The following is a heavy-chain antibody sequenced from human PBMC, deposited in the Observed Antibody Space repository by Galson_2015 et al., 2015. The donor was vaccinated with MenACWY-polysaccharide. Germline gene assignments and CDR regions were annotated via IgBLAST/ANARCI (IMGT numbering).Heavy chain of an antibody. J-gene: IGHJ5*02. CDR1: GYKFSSYD. V-gene: IGHV1-8*01. Sequence: SVKVSCKASGYKFSSYDINWVRQASGQGLEWMGWMNPNSGNTGYAQKFQGGVAMTRDTATSTAYMELRMLRYDDTAVYYCSRINAPKPPFVDPWGQGTLV. CDR3: SRINAPKPPFVDP. CDR2: MNPNSGNT. D-gene: IGHD2-2*01.